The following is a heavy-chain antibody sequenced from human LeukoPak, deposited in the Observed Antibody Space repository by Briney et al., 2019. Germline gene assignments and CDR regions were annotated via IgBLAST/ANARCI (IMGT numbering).Heavy chain of an antibody. CDR3: VKSHSTKWELLPDY. Sequence: PGGSLRLSCAASGFTFDDYAMHWVRQAPGKGLEWVSGISWNSGSIGYADSVKGRFTISRDNAKNSLYLQMNSLRAEDTALYYCVKSHSTKWELLPDYWGQGTLVTVSS. J-gene: IGHJ4*02. CDR1: GFTFDDYA. D-gene: IGHD1-26*01. V-gene: IGHV3-9*01. CDR2: ISWNSGSI.